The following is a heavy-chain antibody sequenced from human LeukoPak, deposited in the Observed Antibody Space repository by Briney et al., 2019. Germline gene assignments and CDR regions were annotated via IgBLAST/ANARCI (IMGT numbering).Heavy chain of an antibody. CDR2: IGFRIDNV. D-gene: IGHD3-10*01. CDR1: RSTFHDSA. J-gene: IGHJ4*02. CDR3: AKDNGNGWLGEFAFDY. V-gene: IGHV3-9*01. Sequence: SGGSLRLSCAASRSTFHDSAFHWVRQAPGKGLEWVAGIGFRIDNVDYADSVKGRFTISRDNAKKSLYLQMDSLRAEDTAFYYCAKDNGNGWLGEFAFDYWGQGILVTVSS.